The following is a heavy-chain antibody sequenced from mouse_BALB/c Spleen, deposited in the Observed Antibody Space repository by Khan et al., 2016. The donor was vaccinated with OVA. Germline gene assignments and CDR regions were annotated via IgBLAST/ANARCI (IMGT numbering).Heavy chain of an antibody. Sequence: QVQLKQSGPGLVAPLQSLSITCTISGFSLTNYGVHWVRQPPGKGLEWLVLMWSDGSATYNSALKSRLTISMDNSKSQVFLKMHSLQTDDTAMYFCARQPYYHYNVMDYWGQGTSVTVSS. V-gene: IGHV2-6-1*01. J-gene: IGHJ4*01. CDR2: MWSDGSA. D-gene: IGHD2-10*01. CDR3: ARQPYYHYNVMDY. CDR1: GFSLTNYG.